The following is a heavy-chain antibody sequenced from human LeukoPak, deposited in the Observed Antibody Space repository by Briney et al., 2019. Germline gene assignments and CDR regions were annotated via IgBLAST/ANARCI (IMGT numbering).Heavy chain of an antibody. CDR1: GVSISSYY. D-gene: IGHD3-22*01. Sequence: PSETLSLTCTVSGVSISSYYWSWIRQPAGKGLEWIGRIYTSATTNYNPSLKSRVTMSVDTSKNQFSLKLSCVTAADTAVYYCARDGYYYDFSGHRPFDYWGQGTLVTVSS. J-gene: IGHJ4*02. CDR3: ARDGYYYDFSGHRPFDY. CDR2: IYTSATT. V-gene: IGHV4-4*07.